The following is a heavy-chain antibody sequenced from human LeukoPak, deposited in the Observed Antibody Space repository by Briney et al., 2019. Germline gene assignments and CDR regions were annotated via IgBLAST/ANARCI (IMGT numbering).Heavy chain of an antibody. D-gene: IGHD3-22*01. CDR3: AKDLERAPYYYDSSGYSSSDY. CDR1: GFTFSSYA. Sequence: GGSLRLSCAASGFTFSSYAMSWVRQAPGKGLEWVSAISGSGGSTYYADSVKGRFTISRDDSKNTLYLQMNSLRAEDTAVYYCAKDLERAPYYYDSSGYSSSDYWGQGTLVTVSS. V-gene: IGHV3-23*01. CDR2: ISGSGGST. J-gene: IGHJ4*02.